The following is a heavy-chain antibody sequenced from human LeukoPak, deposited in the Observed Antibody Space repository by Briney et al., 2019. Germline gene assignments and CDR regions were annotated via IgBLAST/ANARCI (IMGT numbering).Heavy chain of an antibody. V-gene: IGHV3-11*06. CDR2: ISSSSSYT. J-gene: IGHJ5*02. D-gene: IGHD1-14*01. CDR1: GFTFSDYY. CDR3: ATAEDLSDP. Sequence: AGGSLRLSCAASGFTFSDYYMSRIRQAPGKGLEWVSYISSSSSYTNYADSVKGRFTISRDNAKNSLYLQMNSLRAEDTAVYHCATAEDLSDPWGQGTLVTVSS.